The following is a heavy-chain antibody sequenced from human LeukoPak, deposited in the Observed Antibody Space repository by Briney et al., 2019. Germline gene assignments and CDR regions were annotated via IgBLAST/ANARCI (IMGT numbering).Heavy chain of an antibody. J-gene: IGHJ6*02. CDR3: AKVRTYFYHGLDV. CDR2: ISASTSGT. V-gene: IGHV3-23*01. CDR1: GFTFNSSP. Sequence: GGSLRLSCAASGFTFNSSPMTWVRQAPGKGLEWVSGISASTSGTYYADSVKGRFAISRNNSKDTVFLQMNSLRAEDTAVYYCAKVRTYFYHGLDVWGQGTTVTVSS. D-gene: IGHD1-14*01.